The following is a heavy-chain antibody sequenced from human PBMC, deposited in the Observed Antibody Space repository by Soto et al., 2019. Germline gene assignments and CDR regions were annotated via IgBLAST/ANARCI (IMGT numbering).Heavy chain of an antibody. CDR3: ARDLGQWLPSNWFDP. CDR2: ISSSSSYI. CDR1: GFTFSSYS. Sequence: VGSLRLSGAASGFTFSSYSMNWVRQAPGKGLEWVSSISSSSSYIYYADSVKGRFTISRDNAKNSLYLQMNSLRAEDTAVYYCARDLGQWLPSNWFDPWGQGTLVTVSS. V-gene: IGHV3-21*01. J-gene: IGHJ5*02. D-gene: IGHD6-19*01.